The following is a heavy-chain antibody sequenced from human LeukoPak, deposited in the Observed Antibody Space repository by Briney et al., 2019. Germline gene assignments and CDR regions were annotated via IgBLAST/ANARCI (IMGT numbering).Heavy chain of an antibody. V-gene: IGHV3-23*01. D-gene: IGHD5-12*01. CDR1: GFTFSSHA. J-gene: IGHJ4*02. Sequence: PGGSLRLSCAASGFTFSSHAMSWVRQAPGKGLEWVSTINDYDGSIHYADSVKGRFSVSRDNSKSTMYLQMSSLRAEDTAVYYCAKGRSGYHYWGQGTLVTVSS. CDR3: AKGRSGYHY. CDR2: INDYDGSI.